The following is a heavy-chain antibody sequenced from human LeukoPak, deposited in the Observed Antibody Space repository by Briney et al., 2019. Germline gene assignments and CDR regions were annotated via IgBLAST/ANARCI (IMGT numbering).Heavy chain of an antibody. V-gene: IGHV3-21*01. CDR3: ARDRDSSSSVPYFDY. CDR2: TSSSSSYI. CDR1: GFTFSSYS. D-gene: IGHD6-6*01. J-gene: IGHJ4*02. Sequence: GGSLRLSCAASGFTFSSYSMNWVRQAPGKGLEWVSSTSSSSSYIYYADSVKGRFTISRDNAKNSLYLQMNSLRAEDTAVYYCARDRDSSSSVPYFDYWGQGTLVTVSS.